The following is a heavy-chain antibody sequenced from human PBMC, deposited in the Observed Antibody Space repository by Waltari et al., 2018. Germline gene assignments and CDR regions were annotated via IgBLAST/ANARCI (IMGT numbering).Heavy chain of an antibody. J-gene: IGHJ4*02. V-gene: IGHV4-34*01. D-gene: IGHD5-18*01. CDR2: INHSGST. CDR3: ARGGRIQLWFSPFDY. Sequence: QVQLQQWGAGLLQPSETLSLTCAVYGWSFSGYYWRWYRQPPGKGLEWIGEINHSGSTNYNPSLKSRVTISVDTSKNQFSLKLSSVTAADTAVYYCARGGRIQLWFSPFDYWGQGTLVTVSS. CDR1: GWSFSGYY.